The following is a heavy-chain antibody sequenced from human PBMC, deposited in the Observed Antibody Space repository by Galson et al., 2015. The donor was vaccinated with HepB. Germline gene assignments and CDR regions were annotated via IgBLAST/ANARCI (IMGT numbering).Heavy chain of an antibody. V-gene: IGHV4-61*01. J-gene: IGHJ3*02. D-gene: IGHD1-1*01. Sequence: ETLSLTCTVSGGSVSSGSYYWSWIRQPPGKGLEWIGYIYYSGSTNYNPSLKSRVTISVDTSKNQFSLKLSSVTAADTAVYYCARGPGYPDAFDIWGQGTMVTVSS. CDR3: ARGPGYPDAFDI. CDR1: GGSVSSGSYY. CDR2: IYYSGST.